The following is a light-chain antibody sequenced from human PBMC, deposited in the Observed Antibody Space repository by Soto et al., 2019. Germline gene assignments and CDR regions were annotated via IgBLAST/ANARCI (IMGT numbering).Light chain of an antibody. CDR3: CSHAGSILWV. CDR1: SSDVGIYDL. V-gene: IGLV2-23*02. CDR2: EVT. Sequence: QSALTQPASVSGSPGQSITISCTGTSSDVGIYDLVSWYQHHPGKAPKLMIYEVTKRPSGVSNRFSGSKSGNTASLTISGLQAEDEADYYCCSHAGSILWVLGGGTKLTVL. J-gene: IGLJ3*02.